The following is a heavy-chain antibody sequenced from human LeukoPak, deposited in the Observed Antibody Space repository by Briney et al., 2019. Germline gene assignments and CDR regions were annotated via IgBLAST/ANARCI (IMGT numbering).Heavy chain of an antibody. CDR1: GFPFDEHA. J-gene: IGHJ3*01. CDR2: ISYSSETI. CDR3: AKDRGGGSQLGDAYDV. V-gene: IGHV3-9*01. Sequence: GGSLRLSCAASGFPFDEHAMHWVRHAPGKGLEWVSGISYSSETIGYVDSVKGRFTISRDNVPKSLYLQMNSLRIEDTALYYCAKDRGGGSQLGDAYDVWGQGTMVSVSA. D-gene: IGHD5-24*01.